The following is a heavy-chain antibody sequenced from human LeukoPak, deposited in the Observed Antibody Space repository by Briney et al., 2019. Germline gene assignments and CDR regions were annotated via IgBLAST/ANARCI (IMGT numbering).Heavy chain of an antibody. CDR2: MNPNSGNT. V-gene: IGHV1-8*02. CDR3: ARASSGYDYNYYYGMDV. Sequence: WASVKVSCKASGYTFTSYDINWVRQATGQGLEWMGWMNPNSGNTGYAQKFQGRVTMTRNTSISTAYMELSSLRSEDTAVYYCARASSGYDYNYYYGMDVWGQGTTVTVSS. J-gene: IGHJ6*02. CDR1: GYTFTSYD. D-gene: IGHD5-12*01.